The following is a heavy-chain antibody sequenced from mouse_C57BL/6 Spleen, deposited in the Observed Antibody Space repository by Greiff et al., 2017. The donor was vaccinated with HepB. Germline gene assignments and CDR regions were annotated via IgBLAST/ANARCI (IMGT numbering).Heavy chain of an antibody. CDR1: GFTFTDYY. V-gene: IGHV7-3*01. CDR3: ARSYGSSPYFDY. D-gene: IGHD1-1*01. CDR2: IRNKANGYTT. J-gene: IGHJ2*01. Sequence: EVHLVESGGGLVQPGGSLSLSCAASGFTFTDYYMSWVRQPPGKALEWLGFIRNKANGYTTEYSASVKGRFTISRDNSQSILYLQMNALRAEDSATYYCARSYGSSPYFDYWGQGTTLTVSS.